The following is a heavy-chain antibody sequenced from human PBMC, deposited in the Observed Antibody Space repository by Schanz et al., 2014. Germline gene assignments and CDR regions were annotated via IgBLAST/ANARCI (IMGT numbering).Heavy chain of an antibody. J-gene: IGHJ6*03. CDR2: ISSSSSYI. CDR1: GFTFSTYY. V-gene: IGHV3-21*02. CDR3: ARPSDSSWYMDV. D-gene: IGHD2-21*02. Sequence: EVQLVESGGGLVKPGGSLRLSCAASGFTFSTYYMNWVRQAPGKGLEWVSSISSSSSYISYADSVKGRFTISRDNAKNSLYLQMNSLRAEGTAVYYCARPSDSSWYMDVWGKGTTVTVSS.